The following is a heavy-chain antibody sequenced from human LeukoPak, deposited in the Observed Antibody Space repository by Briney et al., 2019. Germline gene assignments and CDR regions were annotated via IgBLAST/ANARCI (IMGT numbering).Heavy chain of an antibody. CDR2: ISGSGGST. D-gene: IGHD3-22*01. CDR3: AKETYYYDSSGYYGYYFDS. Sequence: PGGSLRLSCAASGITFSSYAMGWVRQAPGKGLEWVSGISGSGGSTYYADSVKGRFTISRDNSKNTLYLQMNSLRAEDTAVYYCAKETYYYDSSGYYGYYFDSWGQGTLVTVSS. J-gene: IGHJ4*02. CDR1: GITFSSYA. V-gene: IGHV3-23*01.